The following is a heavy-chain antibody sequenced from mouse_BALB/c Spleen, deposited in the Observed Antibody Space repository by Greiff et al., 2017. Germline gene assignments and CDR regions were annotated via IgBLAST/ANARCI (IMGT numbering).Heavy chain of an antibody. Sequence: EVKLMESGPSLVKPSQTLSLTCSVTGDSITSGYWNWIRKFPGNKLEYMGYISYSGSTYYNPSLKSRISITRDTSKNQYYLQLNSVTTEDTATYYCARYYGNYENYFDYWGQGTTLTVSS. D-gene: IGHD2-1*01. CDR2: ISYSGST. CDR1: GDSITSGY. V-gene: IGHV3-8*02. CDR3: ARYYGNYENYFDY. J-gene: IGHJ2*01.